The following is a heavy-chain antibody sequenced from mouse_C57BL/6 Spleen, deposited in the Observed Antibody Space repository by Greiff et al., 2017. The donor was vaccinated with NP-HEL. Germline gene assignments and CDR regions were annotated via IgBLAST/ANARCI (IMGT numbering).Heavy chain of an antibody. CDR2: IYPGSGST. CDR3: ARKDDGYDEAY. V-gene: IGHV1-55*01. CDR1: GYTFTSYW. J-gene: IGHJ3*01. D-gene: IGHD2-2*01. Sequence: QVQLQQPGAELVKPGASVKMSCKASGYTFTSYWITWVKQRPGQGLEWIGDIYPGSGSTNYNEKFKSKATLTVDTSSSTAYMQLSSLTPEDSAVYYCARKDDGYDEAYWGQGTLVTVSA.